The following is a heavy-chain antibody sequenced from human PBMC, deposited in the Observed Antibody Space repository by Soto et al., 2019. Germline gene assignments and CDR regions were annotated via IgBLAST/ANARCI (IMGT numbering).Heavy chain of an antibody. CDR2: ISYDGSNK. CDR3: ARGYLPHYYYYGMDV. Sequence: GGSLRLSCAASGFTFSSYAMHWVRQAPGKGLEWVAVISYDGSNKYYADSVKGRFTISRDNSKNTLYLQMNSLRAEDTAVYYCARGYLPHYYYYGMDVWGQGTTVTVSS. V-gene: IGHV3-30-3*01. CDR1: GFTFSSYA. D-gene: IGHD3-10*01. J-gene: IGHJ6*02.